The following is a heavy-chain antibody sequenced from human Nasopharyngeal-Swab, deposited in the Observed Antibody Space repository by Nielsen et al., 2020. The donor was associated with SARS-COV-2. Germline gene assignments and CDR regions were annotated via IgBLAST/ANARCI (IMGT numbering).Heavy chain of an antibody. V-gene: IGHV4-39*07. J-gene: IGHJ4*02. D-gene: IGHD1-1*01. CDR2: IYHFGTT. CDR3: ARIPTGTTSGATY. CDR1: GTSVNNGDYF. Sequence: SETLSLTCGVSGTSVNNGDYFWGWIRQSPGKGLEWIGSIYHFGTTYYNTSLKSRVTISIDTSKNQFSLKMQSVTAADSAMYYCARIPTGTTSGATYWGQGTLVSVSS.